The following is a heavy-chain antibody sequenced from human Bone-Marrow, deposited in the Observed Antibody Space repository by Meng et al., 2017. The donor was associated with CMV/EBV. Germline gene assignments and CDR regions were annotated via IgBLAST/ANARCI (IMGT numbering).Heavy chain of an antibody. CDR3: AREVRSRGGFDP. J-gene: IGHJ5*02. CDR1: GFTFSSHW. Sequence: GESLKISCTVSGFTFSSHWMSWVRLAPGKGLEWVANIKQDGSEKYYVDSVKGRFTTSRDNAKNSLYLQMDSLRGEDTAVYYCAREVRSRGGFDPWGQGTLVTVSS. V-gene: IGHV3-7*01. D-gene: IGHD3-10*01. CDR2: IKQDGSEK.